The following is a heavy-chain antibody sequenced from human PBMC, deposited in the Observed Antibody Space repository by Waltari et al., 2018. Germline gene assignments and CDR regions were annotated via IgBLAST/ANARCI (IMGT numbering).Heavy chain of an antibody. CDR3: AKDMAGYSSYGGGSDV. D-gene: IGHD6-13*01. CDR1: GFTFSSYG. CDR2: IWYDGSNK. V-gene: IGHV3-30*18. Sequence: QVQLVESGGGVVQPGRSLRLSCAASGFTFSSYGMHWVRPAPGKGLEWVAVIWYDGSNKYYADSVKGRFTISRDNSKNTLYLQMNSLRAEDTAMYYCAKDMAGYSSYGGGSDVWGKGTTVTVSS. J-gene: IGHJ6*04.